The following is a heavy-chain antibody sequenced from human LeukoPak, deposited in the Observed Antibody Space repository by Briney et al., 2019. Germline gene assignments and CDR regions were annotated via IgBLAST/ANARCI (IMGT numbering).Heavy chain of an antibody. D-gene: IGHD3-22*01. V-gene: IGHV1-18*01. CDR2: ISAYNGNT. Sequence: ASVKVSCKASGYTFTSYGISWVRQAPGQGLEWMGWISAYNGNTNYAQKLQGRVTMTTDTSTSTAYMELRSLRSDDTAVYYCARVDYDSSGYWGAFDIGGQGTMVTVSP. CDR1: GYTFTSYG. CDR3: ARVDYDSSGYWGAFDI. J-gene: IGHJ3*02.